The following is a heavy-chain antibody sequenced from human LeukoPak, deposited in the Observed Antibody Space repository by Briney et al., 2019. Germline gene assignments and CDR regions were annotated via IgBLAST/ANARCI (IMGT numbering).Heavy chain of an antibody. V-gene: IGHV3-23*01. D-gene: IGHD3-10*01. CDR1: GFTFNSCA. J-gene: IGHJ4*02. Sequence: PGGSLRLSCAASGFTFNSCAMSWVRQVPGKGLEWVSTVSGSGGSTYYAGSVKGRFTISRDNSKNTLSLQMNSLRGEDTAVYYCAKDLWAYYGSGSYYLPYLDHWGQGTLVTVSS. CDR2: VSGSGGST. CDR3: AKDLWAYYGSGSYYLPYLDH.